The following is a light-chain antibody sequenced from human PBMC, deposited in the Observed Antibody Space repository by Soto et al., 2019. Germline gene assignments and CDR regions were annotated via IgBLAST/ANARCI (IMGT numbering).Light chain of an antibody. V-gene: IGKV3-15*01. J-gene: IGKJ1*01. CDR1: QSVSSN. CDR3: QQYNDWPRT. Sequence: ILMTQSPATVSVSPGESATLSCRASQSVSSNLAWYQQRPGQAPRLLIHGASTRATGVPARFSGSGSGTEFTLTISGLQSEDFAFYYCQQYNDWPRTFGQGTKVDIK. CDR2: GAS.